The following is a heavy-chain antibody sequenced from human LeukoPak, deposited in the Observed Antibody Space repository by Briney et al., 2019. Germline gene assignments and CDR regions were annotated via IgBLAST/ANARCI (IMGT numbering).Heavy chain of an antibody. CDR2: ISYDGSNK. D-gene: IGHD4-23*01. CDR3: AKYPGYAGNTAESYFDY. J-gene: IGHJ4*02. V-gene: IGHV3-30*18. Sequence: GGSLTLSCAASGCTFSSYDVHWVRQAPGKGLEWVAVISYDGSNKYYADSVKGRFTISRDNSKHTLYLQMNSLSAEHTPGNYGAKYPGYAGNTAESYFDYWGQGTLVTVSS. CDR1: GCTFSSYD.